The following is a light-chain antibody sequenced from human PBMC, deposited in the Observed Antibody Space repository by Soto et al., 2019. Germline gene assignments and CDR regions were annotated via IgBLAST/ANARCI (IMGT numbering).Light chain of an antibody. CDR2: DVN. Sequence: QSVLTQPRSVSGSPGQSVTISCAGTNSDVGAYNYVSWYQQHPGKAPKLIIYDVNKRPSGVPDRFSGFKSGNTASLNIYGLQTEDEADYRCFSFSGGIGGGTKVTVL. V-gene: IGLV2-11*01. J-gene: IGLJ2*01. CDR3: FSFSGG. CDR1: NSDVGAYNY.